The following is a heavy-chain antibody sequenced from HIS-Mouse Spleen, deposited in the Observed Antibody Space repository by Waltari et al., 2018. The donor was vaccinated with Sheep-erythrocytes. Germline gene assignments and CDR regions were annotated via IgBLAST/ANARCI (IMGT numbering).Heavy chain of an antibody. CDR2: INHSGST. CDR1: GGSFSGYY. D-gene: IGHD6-19*01. V-gene: IGHV4-34*01. CDR3: ALSVDLAGAFDI. J-gene: IGHJ3*02. Sequence: QVQLQQWGAGLLKPSETLSLTCAVYGGSFSGYYWSWIRQPPGNGLEWIGEINHSGSTNYNPSLKSRVTISVDTSKNQFSLKLSSVTAADTAVYYCALSVDLAGAFDIWGQGTMVTVSS.